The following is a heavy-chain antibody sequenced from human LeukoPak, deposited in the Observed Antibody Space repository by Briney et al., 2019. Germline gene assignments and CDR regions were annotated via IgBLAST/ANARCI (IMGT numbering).Heavy chain of an antibody. J-gene: IGHJ4*02. CDR3: AKDQYDYVWGSYRRFDY. CDR2: ISYDGSNK. CDR1: GFTFSSYA. D-gene: IGHD3-16*02. Sequence: PGGSLRLSCAASGFTFSSYAMHWVRQAPGKGLEWVAVISYDGSNKYYADSVKGRFTISRDNSKNTLYLQMNSLRAEDTAVYYCAKDQYDYVWGSYRRFDYWGQGTLVTVSS. V-gene: IGHV3-30-3*01.